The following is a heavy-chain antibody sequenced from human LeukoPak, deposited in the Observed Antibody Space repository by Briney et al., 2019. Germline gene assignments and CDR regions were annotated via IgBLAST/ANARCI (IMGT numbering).Heavy chain of an antibody. CDR1: GFTFSNYS. CDR2: ISSSSSTI. CDR3: AKVRVRGVIRYYFDY. V-gene: IGHV3-48*01. Sequence: GGSLRLSCAASGFTFSNYSMNWVRQAPGKGLEWVSYISSSSSTIYYADSVKGRFTVSRDNAKNSLYLQMNSLRAEDTAVYYCAKVRVRGVIRYYFDYWGQGTLVTVS. D-gene: IGHD3-10*01. J-gene: IGHJ4*02.